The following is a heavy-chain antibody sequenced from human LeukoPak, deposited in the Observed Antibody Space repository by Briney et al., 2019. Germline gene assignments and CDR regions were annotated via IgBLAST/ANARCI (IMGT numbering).Heavy chain of an antibody. CDR3: ARGIAAAGSWFDP. V-gene: IGHV3-21*01. Sequence: GSLRLSCAASGFTFSSYSMNWVRQAPGKVLEWVSSISSSSSYIYYADSVKGRFTISRDNAKNSLYLQMNSLRAEDTAVYYCARGIAAAGSWFDPWGQGTLVTVSS. CDR2: ISSSSSYI. CDR1: GFTFSSYS. D-gene: IGHD6-13*01. J-gene: IGHJ5*02.